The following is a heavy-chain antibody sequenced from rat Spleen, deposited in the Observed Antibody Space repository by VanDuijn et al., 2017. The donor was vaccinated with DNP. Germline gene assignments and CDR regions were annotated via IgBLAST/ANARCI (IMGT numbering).Heavy chain of an antibody. CDR1: GFTFSNAA. Sequence: VQLVESGGGLVQPGSPLKLSCAASGFTFSNAAMYWVRQAPGKGLEWVARIRTKPNNYATYYADSVKGRFTISRDDSKSMVYLQMDNLKTEDTAMYYCTASGGGPFDYWGQGVMVTVSS. V-gene: IGHV10-5*01. D-gene: IGHD1-11*01. CDR2: IRTKPNNYAT. J-gene: IGHJ2*01. CDR3: TASGGGPFDY.